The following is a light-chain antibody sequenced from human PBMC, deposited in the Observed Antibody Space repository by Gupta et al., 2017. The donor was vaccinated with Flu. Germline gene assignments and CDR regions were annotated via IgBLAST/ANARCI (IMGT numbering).Light chain of an antibody. J-gene: IGLJ1*01. V-gene: IGLV2-8*01. Sequence: QSALTQPPSASGSPRPSVTISCTGTSSDVGGYNYVSWYQQQPGKAPKLMFFEVSKRPSGVPDRFSGSKSGNTASLTVSGPQDEEEADYYCSSDAGSNKGVFGTGTKFTVL. CDR1: SSDVGGYNY. CDR3: SSDAGSNKGV. CDR2: EVS.